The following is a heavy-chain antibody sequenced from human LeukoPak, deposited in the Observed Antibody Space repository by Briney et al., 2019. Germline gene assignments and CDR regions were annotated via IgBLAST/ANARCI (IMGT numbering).Heavy chain of an antibody. D-gene: IGHD7-27*01. CDR3: AREWGMDY. Sequence: GASLQICCKGSGSIFTTYWIGWVRQLPGKGLEWMGIIYPGDSDTRYSPSFQGQVAISADKSISTAYLQWSSLKASDTAMYYCAREWGMDYWGQGTLVTVSS. J-gene: IGHJ4*02. CDR2: IYPGDSDT. CDR1: GSIFTTYW. V-gene: IGHV5-51*01.